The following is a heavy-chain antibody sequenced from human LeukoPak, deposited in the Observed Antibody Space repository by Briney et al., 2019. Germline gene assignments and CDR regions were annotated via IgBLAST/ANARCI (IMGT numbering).Heavy chain of an antibody. V-gene: IGHV5-51*01. CDR3: ARLTAVLTFDY. J-gene: IGHJ4*02. Sequence: GESLKISCKASGSSFTSNWFGWLRQLPGKDLEWLGVIYPSDSDTRYSPSFQGQVTISADKSISTAYLQWRSLKGADSAMYYCARLTAVLTFDYWGQGTLVTVSS. CDR2: IYPSDSDT. D-gene: IGHD4/OR15-4a*01. CDR1: GSSFTSNW.